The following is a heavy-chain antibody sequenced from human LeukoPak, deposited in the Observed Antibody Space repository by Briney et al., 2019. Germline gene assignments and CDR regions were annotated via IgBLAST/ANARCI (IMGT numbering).Heavy chain of an antibody. CDR1: GYTFTDYY. CDR2: INPNGGAT. J-gene: IGHJ4*02. V-gene: IGHV1-2*06. CDR3: ARDYCSSTSCLFDY. D-gene: IGHD2-2*01. Sequence: GASVKVSCKASGYTFTDYYLHWVRQAPGQGLEWIGRINPNGGATNYAQKFQGRVTMTRDTSISTAYMELSRLRSDDTAVYYCARDYCSSTSCLFDYWGQGTLVTVSS.